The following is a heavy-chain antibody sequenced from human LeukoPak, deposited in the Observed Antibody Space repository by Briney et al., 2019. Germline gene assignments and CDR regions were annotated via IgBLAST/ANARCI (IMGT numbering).Heavy chain of an antibody. Sequence: GGSLRLSCAASGFTFSSYSMNWVRQAPGKGLEWVSSVSSSTIYIYYADSVKGRFTISRDNAKNSLYLQMNRLRAEDTAVYYCARDWSGVSTSNDCWGQGTLVTVSS. J-gene: IGHJ4*02. CDR1: GFTFSSYS. CDR3: ARDWSGVSTSNDC. CDR2: VSSSTIYI. V-gene: IGHV3-21*01. D-gene: IGHD3-3*01.